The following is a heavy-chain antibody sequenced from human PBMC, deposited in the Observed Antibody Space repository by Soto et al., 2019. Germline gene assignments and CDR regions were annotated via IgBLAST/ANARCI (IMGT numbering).Heavy chain of an antibody. D-gene: IGHD6-13*01. Sequence: EVQLVESGGGLVQPGGSLRLSCAASGLTFSSYWMHWVRQAPGKGLVWVSSINSDGTITRFADSVKGRFTISRDNAKNTLYLQMNSLRAEDTAVYYCARDSNSWYSSYFDYWGQGTLVTVSS. V-gene: IGHV3-74*01. J-gene: IGHJ4*02. CDR3: ARDSNSWYSSYFDY. CDR2: INSDGTIT. CDR1: GLTFSSYW.